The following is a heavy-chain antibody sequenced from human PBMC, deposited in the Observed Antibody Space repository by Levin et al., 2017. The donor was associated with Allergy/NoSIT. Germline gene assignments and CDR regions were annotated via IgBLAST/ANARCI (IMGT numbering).Heavy chain of an antibody. CDR2: ISWNSGDI. CDR3: VKGFGATVPSGMDV. Sequence: PGGSLRLSCAASGFTFDDYAMHWVRQAPGKGLEWVAIISWNSGDIHYADSVKGQFTISRDNAKNSLHLQMNSLRGDDTAMYYCVKGFGATVPSGMDVWGPGTTVTVSS. V-gene: IGHV3-9*01. J-gene: IGHJ6*02. CDR1: GFTFDDYA. D-gene: IGHD3-10*01.